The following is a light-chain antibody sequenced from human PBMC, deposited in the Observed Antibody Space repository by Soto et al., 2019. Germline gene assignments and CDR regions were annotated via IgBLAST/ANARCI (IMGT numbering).Light chain of an antibody. Sequence: DIQMTQSPSTLSASVGDRVTITCRASQSISSWLAWDQQQPGKAPKLLIYKASTLDSGVTSRFSGSASGTDFTLTISSQQPDDIAHFYCQQYNSYPWTFGQRTKVEIK. CDR1: QSISSW. CDR2: KAS. J-gene: IGKJ1*01. CDR3: QQYNSYPWT. V-gene: IGKV1-5*03.